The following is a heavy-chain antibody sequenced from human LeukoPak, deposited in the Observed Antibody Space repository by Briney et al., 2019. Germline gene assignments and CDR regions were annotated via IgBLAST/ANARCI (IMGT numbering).Heavy chain of an antibody. D-gene: IGHD4-17*01. CDR2: ISSSGSTI. V-gene: IGHV3-48*03. CDR3: AKVGYTVTTPVDY. Sequence: QPGGSLRLSCAASGFTFSSYEMNWVRQAPGKGLEWVSYISSSGSTIYYADSVKGRFTISRDNAKNTLYLQMNSLRAEDTAVYSCAKVGYTVTTPVDYWGQGTLVTVSS. CDR1: GFTFSSYE. J-gene: IGHJ4*02.